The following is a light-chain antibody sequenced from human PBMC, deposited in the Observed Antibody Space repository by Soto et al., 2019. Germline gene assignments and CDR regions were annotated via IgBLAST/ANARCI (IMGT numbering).Light chain of an antibody. CDR3: HQYGSSPLIS. CDR1: QSVSSTY. CDR2: GAS. J-gene: IGKJ5*01. V-gene: IGKV3-20*01. Sequence: EIVLTQSPGTLSLSPGERATLSCRAGQSVSSTYVAWYQQKSGQAPRLLIYGASSRATGIPDRFSGSGSGTDFTLTISRLEPEDFAVYYCHQYGSSPLISFGQGTDWRL.